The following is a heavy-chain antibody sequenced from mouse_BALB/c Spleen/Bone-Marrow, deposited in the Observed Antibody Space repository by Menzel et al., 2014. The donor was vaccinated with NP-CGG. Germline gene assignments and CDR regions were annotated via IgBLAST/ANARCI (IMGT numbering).Heavy chain of an antibody. CDR1: GFTFNTYA. CDR2: IRSKRNNYAT. J-gene: IGHJ3*01. D-gene: IGHD2-1*01. Sequence: EVQRVESGGGLVQPPGSLKLSCAASGFTFNTYAMNWVRQAPGKGLEWVARIRSKRNNYATYYADSVNDRFTISRDDSQSLLDLQMNNGKTEDTARYYXXRPSYGNYGGWAAWGQGTLGTVSA. V-gene: IGHV10-1*02. CDR3: XRPSYGNYGGWAA.